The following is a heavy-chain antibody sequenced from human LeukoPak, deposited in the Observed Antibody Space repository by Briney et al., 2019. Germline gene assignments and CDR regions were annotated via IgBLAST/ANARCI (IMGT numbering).Heavy chain of an antibody. CDR3: ARRRARRGSGWSSFDAFDI. V-gene: IGHV1-8*01. J-gene: IGHJ3*02. CDR1: GYTFTSYD. Sequence: ASVKVSCKASGYTFTSYDINWVRQATGQGLEWMGRMNPNSGNTGYAQKFQGRVTMTRNTSISTAYMELSSLRSEDTAVYYCARRRARRGSGWSSFDAFDIWGQGTMVTVSS. D-gene: IGHD6-19*01. CDR2: MNPNSGNT.